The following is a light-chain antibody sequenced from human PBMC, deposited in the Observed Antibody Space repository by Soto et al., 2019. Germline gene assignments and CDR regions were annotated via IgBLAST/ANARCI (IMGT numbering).Light chain of an antibody. Sequence: QSVLTQPPSVSGAPGQRVTISCTGSSSNIGAGYDVHWYQQLPGTAPKLLIYGNSNRPSGVPDRFSGSKSGTSASLAITGLQAEDEADYYWQSSGVFGGGTKLTVL. V-gene: IGLV1-40*01. CDR3: QSSGV. CDR2: GNS. CDR1: SSNIGAGYD. J-gene: IGLJ2*01.